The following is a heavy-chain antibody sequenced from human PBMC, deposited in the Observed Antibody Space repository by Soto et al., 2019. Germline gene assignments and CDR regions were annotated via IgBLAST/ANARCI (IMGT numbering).Heavy chain of an antibody. CDR1: GFTFSSYA. CDR3: ARDARYRITMVRGVIIPPDV. Sequence: GGSLRLSCAASGFTFSSYAMHWVGQSPGKGLEWVAVISYDGSNKYYADSVKGRFTISRDNSKNTLYLQMNSLRAEDTAVYYCARDARYRITMVRGVIIPPDVWGQGTTVTVSS. V-gene: IGHV3-30-3*01. D-gene: IGHD3-10*01. CDR2: ISYDGSNK. J-gene: IGHJ6*02.